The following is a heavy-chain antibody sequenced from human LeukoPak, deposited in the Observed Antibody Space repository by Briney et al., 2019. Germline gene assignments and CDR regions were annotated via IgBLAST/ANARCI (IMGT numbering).Heavy chain of an antibody. D-gene: IGHD3-3*01. CDR1: GLPFSSYS. CDR3: ARDFWYRLDY. Sequence: GGSLRLSCAASGLPFSSYSFNWVRQAPGKGLEWISLIDNGGGTVYYADSVKGRFTMSRDNAMNSLYLQMNSLRDEDTAVYYCARDFWYRLDYWGQGTLVTVSS. J-gene: IGHJ4*02. V-gene: IGHV3-48*02. CDR2: IDNGGGTV.